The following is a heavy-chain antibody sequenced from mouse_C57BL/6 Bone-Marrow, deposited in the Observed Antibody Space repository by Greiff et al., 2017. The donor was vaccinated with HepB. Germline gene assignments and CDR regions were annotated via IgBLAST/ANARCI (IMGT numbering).Heavy chain of an antibody. CDR1: GFSFNTYA. V-gene: IGHV10-1*01. J-gene: IGHJ3*01. CDR3: VRHPWFAY. CDR2: IRSKSNNYAT. Sequence: GGLVQPKGSLKLSCAASGFSFNTYAMNWVRQAPGKGLEWVARIRSKSNNYATYYADSVKDRFTISRDDSESMLYLQMNNLKTEDTAMYYCVRHPWFAYWGQGTLVTVSA.